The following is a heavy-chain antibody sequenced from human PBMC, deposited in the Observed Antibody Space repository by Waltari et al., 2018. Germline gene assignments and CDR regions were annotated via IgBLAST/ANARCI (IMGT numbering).Heavy chain of an antibody. CDR2: ISYAGAT. Sequence: QLQLQESGPGLVKPSATLSLTCSVSGGSITSNRHYWGWIRQPPGQGLEWIGTISYAGATYSSPSLNSRVTVSRDTSKNQLSLTLGSVTASDTAVYYCATYIGASVGTAAFDVWGQGAMVTVSS. J-gene: IGHJ3*01. CDR1: GGSITSNRHY. D-gene: IGHD5-12*01. V-gene: IGHV4-39*01. CDR3: ATYIGASVGTAAFDV.